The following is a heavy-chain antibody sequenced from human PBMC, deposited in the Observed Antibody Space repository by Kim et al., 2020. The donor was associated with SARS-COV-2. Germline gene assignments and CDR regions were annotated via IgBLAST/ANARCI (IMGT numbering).Heavy chain of an antibody. CDR3: ATDYDFYLYGMDV. CDR2: INPNSGGT. CDR1: GYTFTGYY. D-gene: IGHD3-3*01. J-gene: IGHJ6*02. Sequence: ASVKVSCKASGYTFTGYYMHWVRQAPGQGLEWMGRINPNSGGTNYAQKFQGRVTMTRDTSISTAYMELSRLRSDDTAVYYCATDYDFYLYGMDVWGQGTTVTVSS. V-gene: IGHV1-2*06.